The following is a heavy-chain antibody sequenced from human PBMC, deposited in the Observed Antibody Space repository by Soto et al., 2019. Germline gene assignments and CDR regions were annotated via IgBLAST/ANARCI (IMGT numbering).Heavy chain of an antibody. CDR2: IYWSGNT. V-gene: IGHV4-31*03. J-gene: IGHJ3*02. CDR1: GDSTSRGGYY. Sequence: QVRLQESGPGLVKPSQTLSLTCRVSGDSTSRGGYYWSWIRQHPGKALEWIGYIYWSGNTYFNPSLKSRVSISLVTSSSQVSLKLPSVTAANPAVYYCARGVGDCGDAFDIWGQGSTFTVSS. CDR3: ARGVGDCGDAFDI. D-gene: IGHD2-21*02.